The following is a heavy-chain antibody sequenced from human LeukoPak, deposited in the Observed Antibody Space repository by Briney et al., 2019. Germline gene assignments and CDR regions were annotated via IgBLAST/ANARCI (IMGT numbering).Heavy chain of an antibody. CDR2: IKQDGSEK. CDR1: GFTFSSYW. D-gene: IGHD3-10*01. J-gene: IGHJ4*02. CDR3: ARDRYYGSGSPFDY. Sequence: GGSLRLSCAASGFTFSSYWMSWVRQAPGKGLEWVANIKQDGSEKYYVDSVKGRFTISRDNAKNSLYLQMNSLRAEDTAMYYCARDRYYGSGSPFDYWGQGTLVTVSS. V-gene: IGHV3-7*01.